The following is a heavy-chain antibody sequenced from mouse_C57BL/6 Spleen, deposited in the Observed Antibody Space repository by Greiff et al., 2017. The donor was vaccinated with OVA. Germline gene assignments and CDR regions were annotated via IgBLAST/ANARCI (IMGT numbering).Heavy chain of an antibody. Sequence: VQLQQSGAELVRPGASVKLSCKASGYTFTDYYINWVKQRPGQGLEWIARIYPGSGNTYYNEKFKGKATLTAEKSSSTAYMQLSSLTSEDSAVYFCARSSYGWFAYWGQGTLVTVSA. V-gene: IGHV1-76*01. CDR1: GYTFTDYY. D-gene: IGHD1-1*01. CDR3: ARSSYGWFAY. J-gene: IGHJ3*01. CDR2: IYPGSGNT.